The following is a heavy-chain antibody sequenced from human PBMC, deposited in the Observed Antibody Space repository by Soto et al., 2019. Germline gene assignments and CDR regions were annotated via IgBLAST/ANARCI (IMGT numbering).Heavy chain of an antibody. D-gene: IGHD5-18*01. CDR3: AKGTGYSYGTYYYGMDV. Sequence: GGSLRLSCASSGFXFSSYAMSWVRQAPGKGLEWVSAISGSGGSTYYADSVKGRFTISRDNSKNTLYLQMNSLRAEDTAVYYCAKGTGYSYGTYYYGMDVWGQGTTVTVSS. J-gene: IGHJ6*02. V-gene: IGHV3-23*01. CDR1: GFXFSSYA. CDR2: ISGSGGST.